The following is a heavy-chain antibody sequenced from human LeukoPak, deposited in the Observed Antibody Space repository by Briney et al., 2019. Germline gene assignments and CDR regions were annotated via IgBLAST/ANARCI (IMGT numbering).Heavy chain of an antibody. D-gene: IGHD2-15*01. V-gene: IGHV1-8*01. CDR1: GYTFTSYD. CDR2: MNPNSGNT. Sequence: VASVKVSCKASGYTFTSYDINWVRQATGQGLEWMGWMNPNSGNTGYAQKFQGRVTMTRNTSISTAYMELSSLRSEDTAVYYCARARAGDCSGGSCYNFDYWGQGTLVTVSS. CDR3: ARARAGDCSGGSCYNFDY. J-gene: IGHJ4*02.